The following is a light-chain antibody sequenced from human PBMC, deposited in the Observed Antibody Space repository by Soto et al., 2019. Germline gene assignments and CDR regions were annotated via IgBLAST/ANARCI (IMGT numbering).Light chain of an antibody. J-gene: IGLJ2*01. CDR1: SNDVGGYDY. V-gene: IGLV2-14*01. CDR2: EVS. CDR3: ASYTVSGTLI. Sequence: QSVLTQPASVSGSPGLSITISCSGTSNDVGGYDYVSWHRQHPDRAPRLLIYEVSNRPSGISDRFSGSRSGNTASLTISGLQADDEADYYCASYTVSGTLIFGGGTK.